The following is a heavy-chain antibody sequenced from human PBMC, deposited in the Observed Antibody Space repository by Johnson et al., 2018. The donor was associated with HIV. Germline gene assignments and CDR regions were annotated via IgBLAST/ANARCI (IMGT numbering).Heavy chain of an antibody. Sequence: VHLVESGGGLVEPGGSLRLSCIASGFIFGSCWMTWVRQAPGERLEWVANIKEDGTEKYYVDSVKGRFTVSRDNAKNSLYLQTNSLRAEDTAVYYCALEAVRSTDAFDIWGQGTMVIVSS. CDR3: ALEAVRSTDAFDI. CDR2: IKEDGTEK. V-gene: IGHV3-7*05. CDR1: GFIFGSCW. J-gene: IGHJ3*02. D-gene: IGHD3-10*01.